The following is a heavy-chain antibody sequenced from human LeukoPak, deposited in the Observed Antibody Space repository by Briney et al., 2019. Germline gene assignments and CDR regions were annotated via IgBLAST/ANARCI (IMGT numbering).Heavy chain of an antibody. CDR2: ISGSGGNT. J-gene: IGHJ4*02. D-gene: IGHD6-13*01. V-gene: IGHV3-23*01. CDR1: GFTFSSYA. Sequence: GGSLRLSCAVSGFTFSSYAINWVRQAPGKGLEWVSAISGSGGNTYYADSVKGRFTISRDNSKNTLYLQMNSLRAEDTAVYYCAKKSSSWYREIDYWGQGTLVTVSS. CDR3: AKKSSSWYREIDY.